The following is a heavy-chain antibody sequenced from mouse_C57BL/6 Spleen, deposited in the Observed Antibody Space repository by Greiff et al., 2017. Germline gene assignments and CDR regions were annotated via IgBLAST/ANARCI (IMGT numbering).Heavy chain of an antibody. J-gene: IGHJ4*01. CDR3: AKDAMDY. V-gene: IGHV2-5*01. Sequence: QVQLKESGPGLVQPSPCLSISCTVSGFSLTSYGVHWVRQSPGKGLEWLGVIWRGGSTDYNASFMSRLTITKDNSKSHVFFKMHSLQADDTAIYYCAKDAMDYWGQGTSVTVSS. CDR2: IWRGGST. CDR1: GFSLTSYG.